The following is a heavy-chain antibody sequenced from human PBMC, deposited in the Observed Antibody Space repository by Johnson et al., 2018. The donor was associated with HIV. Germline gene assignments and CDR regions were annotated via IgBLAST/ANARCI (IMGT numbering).Heavy chain of an antibody. D-gene: IGHD2-8*01. CDR2: IYSGGST. Sequence: VQLVESGGGLVQPGGSLRLSCAASGFTVSSNYMSWVRQAPGKGLEWVSVIYSGGSTYYADSVKGRFTISRDNSKNTLYLQMNSLRAEYTAVYYCAKWTPSLRPAFDIWGQGTMVTVSS. J-gene: IGHJ3*02. CDR3: AKWTPSLRPAFDI. CDR1: GFTVSSNY. V-gene: IGHV3-66*02.